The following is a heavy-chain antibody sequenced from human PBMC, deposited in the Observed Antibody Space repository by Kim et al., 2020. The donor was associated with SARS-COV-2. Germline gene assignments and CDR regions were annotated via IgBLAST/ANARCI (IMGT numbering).Heavy chain of an antibody. CDR3: AKTDAAGITFDS. J-gene: IGHJ4*02. CDR1: GGSISSGGAY. D-gene: IGHD6-13*01. V-gene: IGHV4-31*03. Sequence: SETLSLTCNVSGGSISSGGAYWSWVRQDPGKGLEWIGYIYYSGTTYYNPSLKSRVAISVDTSKNHFSLNLTSVTAADTAVYFCAKTDAAGITFDSWGQGSLVTVSS. CDR2: IYYSGTT.